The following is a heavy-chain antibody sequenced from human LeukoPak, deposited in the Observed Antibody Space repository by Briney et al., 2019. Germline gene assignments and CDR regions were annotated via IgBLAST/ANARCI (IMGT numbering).Heavy chain of an antibody. CDR3: AKDRFPNDVNWDFDY. D-gene: IGHD1-1*01. J-gene: IGHJ4*02. V-gene: IGHV3-23*01. Sequence: PGGSLRLSCAASGFTFSIYWMSWVRQAPGEGLEWVSSITGSGGSTYYADSVKGRFTISRDNSKNTLYLQMTSLRAEDTAVYYGAKDRFPNDVNWDFDYWGQGTLVTVSS. CDR1: GFTFSIYW. CDR2: ITGSGGST.